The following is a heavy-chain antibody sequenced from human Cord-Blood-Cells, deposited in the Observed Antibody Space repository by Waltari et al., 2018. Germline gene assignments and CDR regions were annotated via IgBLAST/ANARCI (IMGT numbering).Heavy chain of an antibody. CDR1: GGTFSSYA. Sequence: QVQLVQSGAEVKKPGSSVKVSCKASGGTFSSYAISWVRQATGQGLEWMGGIIPIFGTANYAQKFQGRVTITADESTSTAYIELSSLRSEDTAVYYCATERYRTFDCFIAARLGAFDIWGQVTMVTVSS. CDR2: IIPIFGTA. D-gene: IGHD6-6*01. CDR3: ATERYRTFDCFIAARLGAFDI. J-gene: IGHJ3*02. V-gene: IGHV1-69*01.